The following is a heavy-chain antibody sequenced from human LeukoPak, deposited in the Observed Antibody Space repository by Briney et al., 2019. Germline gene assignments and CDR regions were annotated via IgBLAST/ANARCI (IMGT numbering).Heavy chain of an antibody. CDR1: GGSISSVGYY. Sequence: PSHTLSLTCTVSGGSISSVGYYWSWIRQHPGKGLEWIGYIYYSGSTYYNPSLKSRVTIPVDTSKNQFSLKLSSVTAADTAVYYCARGTVLRFLEWLSPYFDYWGQGTLVTVSS. CDR2: IYYSGST. V-gene: IGHV4-31*03. J-gene: IGHJ4*02. CDR3: ARGTVLRFLEWLSPYFDY. D-gene: IGHD3-3*01.